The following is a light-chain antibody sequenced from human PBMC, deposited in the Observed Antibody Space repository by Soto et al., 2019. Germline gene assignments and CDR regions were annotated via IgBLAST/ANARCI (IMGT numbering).Light chain of an antibody. CDR1: SGHSSYA. V-gene: IGLV4-69*01. CDR2: LNSDGSH. J-gene: IGLJ3*02. Sequence: QLVLTQSPSASASLGASVKLTCTLSSGHSSYAIAWHQQQPEKGPRYLMKLNSDGSHSKGDGIPDRFSGSSSGAVRYRTISSLKSEDEADYSCQTWGTAIHVFGGGTKLTVL. CDR3: QTWGTAIHV.